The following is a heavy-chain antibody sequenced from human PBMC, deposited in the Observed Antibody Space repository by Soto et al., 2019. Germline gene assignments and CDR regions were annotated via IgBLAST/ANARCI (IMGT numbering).Heavy chain of an antibody. CDR2: IYYSGST. J-gene: IGHJ4*02. V-gene: IGHV4-31*03. Sequence: PSETLSLTCTVSGGSISSGGYYWSWIRQHPGKGLEWIGYIYYSGSTYYNPSLKSRVTISVDTSKNQFSLKLSSVTAADTAVYYCARDNVDTAMVTGGYFDYWGQGTLVTVSS. D-gene: IGHD5-18*01. CDR3: ARDNVDTAMVTGGYFDY. CDR1: GGSISSGGYY.